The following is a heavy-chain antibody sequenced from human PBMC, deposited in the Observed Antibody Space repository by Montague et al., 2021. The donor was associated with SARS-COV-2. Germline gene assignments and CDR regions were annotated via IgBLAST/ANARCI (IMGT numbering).Heavy chain of an antibody. CDR3: ARHTGATVTTEYFDY. CDR2: IYPGDSDT. D-gene: IGHD4-17*01. J-gene: IGHJ4*02. Sequence: QSGAEVKKPGESLKISCKGSGYSFTSYWIGWVRQMPGKGLEWMGIIYPGDSDTRYSPSFQGQVTISADKSISTAYLQWSSLKASDTAMYYCARHTGATVTTEYFDYWGQGTLVTVSS. V-gene: IGHV5-51*01. CDR1: GYSFTSYW.